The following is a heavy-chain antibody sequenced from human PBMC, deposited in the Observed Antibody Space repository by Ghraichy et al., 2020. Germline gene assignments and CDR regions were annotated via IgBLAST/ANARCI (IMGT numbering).Heavy chain of an antibody. V-gene: IGHV3-15*01. CDR3: TTDPGDYEIF. CDR1: GVNFENAW. Sequence: GESLNISCAASGVNFENAWMSWVRQAPGRGLEWVGRIKSKVDGGTADYAVPVQGSFTISRDDSTRTLFLQMNRLSIEDTAIYFCTTDPGDYEIFWGQGTHVTVSS. J-gene: IGHJ4*02. D-gene: IGHD4-17*01. CDR2: IKSKVDGGTA.